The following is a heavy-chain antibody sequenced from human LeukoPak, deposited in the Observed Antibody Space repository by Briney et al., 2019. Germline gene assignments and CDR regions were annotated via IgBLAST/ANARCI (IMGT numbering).Heavy chain of an antibody. CDR1: GYTFTSYG. CDR2: ISAYNGST. CDR3: AREVWFGELSERTLDY. J-gene: IGHJ4*02. D-gene: IGHD3-10*01. Sequence: ASVKVSCKASGYTFTSYGISWVRQAPGQGLEWMGWISAYNGSTNYAQKLQGRVTMTTDTSTSTAYMELRSLRSDDTAVYYCAREVWFGELSERTLDYWGQGTLVTVSS. V-gene: IGHV1-18*01.